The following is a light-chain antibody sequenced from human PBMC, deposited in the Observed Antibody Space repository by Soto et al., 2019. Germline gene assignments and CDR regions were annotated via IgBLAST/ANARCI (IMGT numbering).Light chain of an antibody. CDR1: QSLLHSNGYNY. V-gene: IGKV2-28*01. CDR2: LGS. J-gene: IGKJ2*01. CDR3: MQALHTPS. Sequence: DIVMTQSPLSLPVTPGEPASISCRSSQSLLHSNGYNYLDWYLQKPGQSPQLLIYLGSNRASGVPDRFSGSGSGSDFTLKISRVEAEDVGVYYCMQALHTPSFRQGTKLEIK.